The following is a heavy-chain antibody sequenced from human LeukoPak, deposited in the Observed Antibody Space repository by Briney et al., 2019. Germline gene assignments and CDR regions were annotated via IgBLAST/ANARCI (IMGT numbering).Heavy chain of an antibody. J-gene: IGHJ4*02. CDR1: GFTFSDSY. CDR2: VYGGGTT. Sequence: TGGSLRLSCAASGFTFSDSYVSWVRQGPGKGLEWVSVVYGGGTTYYADSVKGRFAISRDNSMNTVHLQMDSLRDEDTAVYYCAKGTSVAGTIFGYWGQGTLVTVSS. D-gene: IGHD6-19*01. CDR3: AKGTSVAGTIFGY. V-gene: IGHV3-66*01.